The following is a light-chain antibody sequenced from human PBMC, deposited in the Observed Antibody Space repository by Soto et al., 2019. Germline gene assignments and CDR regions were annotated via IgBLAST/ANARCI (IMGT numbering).Light chain of an antibody. CDR1: SSDVGSDNV. Sequence: QSALTQPASVSGSPGQSITISCTGTSSDVGSDNVVSWYQHYPGKAPQLMIYEAFKRPSEVPSRFSGSKSGNTASLTISGLQAEDEADYYCCSHAGGDTYVFGTGTKVTVL. CDR2: EAF. CDR3: CSHAGGDTYV. J-gene: IGLJ1*01. V-gene: IGLV2-23*01.